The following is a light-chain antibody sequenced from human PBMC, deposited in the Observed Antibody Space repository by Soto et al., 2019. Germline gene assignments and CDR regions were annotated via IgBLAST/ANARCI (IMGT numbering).Light chain of an antibody. J-gene: IGLJ2*01. V-gene: IGLV1-47*01. CDR2: RNN. Sequence: QSVLTQPPSASGTPGQRVTISCSGSSSNIGSNYVYWYHQLPGTAPKLVIYRNNQRPSGVPDRISGSKSGTSASLAISGLRSEDEADYYCAAWEDRLSGLVFGRGTKLTVL. CDR1: SSNIGSNY. CDR3: AAWEDRLSGLV.